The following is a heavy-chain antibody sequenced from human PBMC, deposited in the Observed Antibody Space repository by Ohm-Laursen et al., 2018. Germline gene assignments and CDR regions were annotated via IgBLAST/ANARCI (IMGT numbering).Heavy chain of an antibody. CDR2: IYYSGST. CDR3: ARTHSQHDYGGNSGSTY. J-gene: IGHJ4*02. Sequence: TLSLTCTVSGGSISSGGYYWSWIRQHPEKGLEWIGYIYYSGSTYYNPSLKSRVTISVDTSKNQFSLHLSSVSAADTAVYYCARTHSQHDYGGNSGSTYWGQGTLVTVSS. CDR1: GGSISSGGYY. V-gene: IGHV4-31*03. D-gene: IGHD4-23*01.